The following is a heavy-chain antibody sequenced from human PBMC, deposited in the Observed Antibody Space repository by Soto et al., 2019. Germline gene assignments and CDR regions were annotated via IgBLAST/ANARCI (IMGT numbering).Heavy chain of an antibody. J-gene: IGHJ6*02. CDR1: GGSINSGGYY. D-gene: IGHD3-9*01. V-gene: IGHV4-31*03. Sequence: QVQLQESGTGLVKPSQTLSLTCTVSGGSINSGGYYWSWIRQHPGKGLEWIGYIYYTGSTYYNPSLKSRVTISVDTSKNQFSLKLSSVTAADTSVYYCARDLTSYGMDVWGQGTTVTVSS. CDR3: ARDLTSYGMDV. CDR2: IYYTGST.